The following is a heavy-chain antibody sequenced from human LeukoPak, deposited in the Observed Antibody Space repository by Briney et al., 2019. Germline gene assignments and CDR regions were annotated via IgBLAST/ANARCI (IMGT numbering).Heavy chain of an antibody. CDR3: ARVKYYDFWSGYYLDYYYYMDV. CDR2: MNPNSGNT. V-gene: IGHV1-8*01. D-gene: IGHD3-3*01. CDR1: GYTFTSYD. J-gene: IGHJ6*03. Sequence: GASVKVSCKASGYTFTSYDINWVRQATGQGLEWMGWMNPNSGNTGYAQKFQGRVTMTRNTSISTAYMELSSLRSEDTAVYYCARVKYYDFWSGYYLDYYYYMDVWGKGATVTVSS.